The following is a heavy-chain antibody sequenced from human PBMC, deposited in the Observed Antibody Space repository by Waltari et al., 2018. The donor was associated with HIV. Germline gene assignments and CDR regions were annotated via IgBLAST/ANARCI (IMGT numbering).Heavy chain of an antibody. CDR3: ARTIFGVMITSDFFYGMDV. CDR2: ISLEGNNA. J-gene: IGHJ6*02. Sequence: QEQLVESGGGVAQPGRSLRLSCSASGFIFGDYAMHWVRQAPGKGLEWVGLISLEGNNAYYADSVKGRFTISRDNSKNTMSLQMNSLRSDDTALYYCARTIFGVMITSDFFYGMDVWGQGTTVTVS. CDR1: GFIFGDYA. V-gene: IGHV3-30-3*01. D-gene: IGHD3-3*01.